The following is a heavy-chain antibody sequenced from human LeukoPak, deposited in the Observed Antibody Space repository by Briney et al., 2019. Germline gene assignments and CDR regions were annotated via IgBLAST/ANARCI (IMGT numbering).Heavy chain of an antibody. Sequence: GGSLRLSCGASGFTFSNYGMLWVRQAPGKGLEWVAFIRYAGKNKRYADSMKGLFTITRDNSKNTLDLHINSLRAEDTAVYYCAKDENYYDSSGVNFDYWGQGTLVTVSS. J-gene: IGHJ4*02. D-gene: IGHD3-22*01. CDR2: IRYAGKNK. CDR1: GFTFSNYG. CDR3: AKDENYYDSSGVNFDY. V-gene: IGHV3-30*02.